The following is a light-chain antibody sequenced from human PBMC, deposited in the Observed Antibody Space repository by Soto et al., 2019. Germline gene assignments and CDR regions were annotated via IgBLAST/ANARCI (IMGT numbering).Light chain of an antibody. CDR1: TNDIGSYNY. CDR3: SSYKFSTTLRV. Sequence: QSVLTQPASVSGSPGQSITLSCAGTTNDIGSYNYVSWFQQHPGEAPKLIIFEVTHRPSGISTRFSGSKSGNTASPTISDLQAEDEALYYCSSYKFSTTLRVFGGGTQLTV. V-gene: IGLV2-14*01. CDR2: EVT. J-gene: IGLJ3*02.